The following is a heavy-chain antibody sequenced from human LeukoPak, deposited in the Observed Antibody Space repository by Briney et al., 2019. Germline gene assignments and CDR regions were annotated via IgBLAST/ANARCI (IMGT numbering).Heavy chain of an antibody. CDR1: GGSISSGGYY. CDR2: IYYSGST. Sequence: PSQTLSLTCTVSGGSISSGGYYWRWIRQHPGKGLEWIGYIYYSGSTYYNPSLKSRVTISVDTSKNQFSLKLSSVTAADTAVYYCAREEGYCSGGSCYSGGFDYWGQGTLVTVSS. J-gene: IGHJ4*02. V-gene: IGHV4-31*03. CDR3: AREEGYCSGGSCYSGGFDY. D-gene: IGHD2-15*01.